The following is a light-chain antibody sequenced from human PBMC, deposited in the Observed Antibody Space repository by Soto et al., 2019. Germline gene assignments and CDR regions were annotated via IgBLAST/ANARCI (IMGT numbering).Light chain of an antibody. CDR3: QQYDNWPT. V-gene: IGKV3-15*01. Sequence: EIVMTPSPATMSVSPGERATLSCRASQSISSNLVWYQQKAGQDPRILIYGASTRATGIPARFSGSGSGTEFPPTISRMQSEDVAVYYCQQYDNWPTLGQGPKGDIK. J-gene: IGKJ1*01. CDR1: QSISSN. CDR2: GAS.